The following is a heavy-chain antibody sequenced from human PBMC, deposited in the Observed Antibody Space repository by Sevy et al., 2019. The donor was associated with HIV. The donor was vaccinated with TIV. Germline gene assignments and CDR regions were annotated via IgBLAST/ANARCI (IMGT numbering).Heavy chain of an antibody. CDR3: AKTINSGGGVVPAANYYYYGMDV. CDR1: GFTFSGYA. J-gene: IGHJ6*02. Sequence: GGSLRLSCAASGFTFSGYAMSWVRQAPGKGLEWVSAISGKGGSTHYADSVEGRFTISSDNSKNTRYLQMNSLRAEDTAVYYCAKTINSGGGVVPAANYYYYGMDVWGQGTTVTVSS. V-gene: IGHV3-23*01. CDR2: ISGKGGST. D-gene: IGHD2-2*01.